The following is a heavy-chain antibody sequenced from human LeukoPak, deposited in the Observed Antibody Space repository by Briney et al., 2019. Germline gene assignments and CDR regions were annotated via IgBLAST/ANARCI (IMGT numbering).Heavy chain of an antibody. Sequence: EASVKVSCKASGYTFTSYYMHWVRQAPGQGLEWMGIINPSGGSTSYAQKFQGRVTMTTDTSTSTAYMELRSLRSDDTAVYYCARAGSSGPAGYWGQGTLVTVSS. CDR1: GYTFTSYY. CDR2: INPSGGST. V-gene: IGHV1-46*01. D-gene: IGHD6-19*01. J-gene: IGHJ4*02. CDR3: ARAGSSGPAGY.